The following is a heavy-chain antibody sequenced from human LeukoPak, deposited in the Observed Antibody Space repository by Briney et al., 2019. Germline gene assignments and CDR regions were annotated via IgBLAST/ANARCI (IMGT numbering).Heavy chain of an antibody. Sequence: GGSLRLSCAASGFAFSAYWMHWVRQAPGKGLEWVSRINEDATTITYTDSVKGRFIISRDNSKKSLYLQMNNLRAEDTAVYYCVRDLILVWTPGDDFDFWGQGTLVIVSS. D-gene: IGHD3-16*01. J-gene: IGHJ4*02. CDR3: VRDLILVWTPGDDFDF. V-gene: IGHV3-74*01. CDR1: GFAFSAYW. CDR2: INEDATTI.